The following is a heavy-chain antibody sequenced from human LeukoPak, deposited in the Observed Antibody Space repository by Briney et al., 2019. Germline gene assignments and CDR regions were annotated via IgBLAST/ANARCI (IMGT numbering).Heavy chain of an antibody. CDR2: INPNSGGT. CDR1: GYTFTGYF. J-gene: IGHJ4*02. V-gene: IGHV1-2*02. D-gene: IGHD1-14*01. CDR3: ARGETVAGTYGTTDY. Sequence: ASVKVSCKASGYTFTGYFIHWVRQPPGQGLEWMGWINPNSGGTNYAQKFQGRVTMTRDTSISTAYMELNSLRSDDTAVYYCARGETVAGTYGTTDYWGQGTLVTVSS.